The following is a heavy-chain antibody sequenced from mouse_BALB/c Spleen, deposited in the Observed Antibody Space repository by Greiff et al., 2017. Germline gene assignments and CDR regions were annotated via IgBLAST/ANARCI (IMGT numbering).Heavy chain of an antibody. V-gene: IGHV5-12-1*01. CDR1: GFAFSSYD. J-gene: IGHJ2*01. D-gene: IGHD2-1*01. CDR2: ISSGGGST. CDR3: ARHIYYGNYFDY. Sequence: EVHLVESGGGLVKPGGSLKLSCAASGFAFSSYDMSWVRQTPEKRLEWVAYISSGGGSTYYPDTVKGRFTISRDNAKNTLYLQMSSLKSEDTAMYYCARHIYYGNYFDYWGQGTTLTVSS.